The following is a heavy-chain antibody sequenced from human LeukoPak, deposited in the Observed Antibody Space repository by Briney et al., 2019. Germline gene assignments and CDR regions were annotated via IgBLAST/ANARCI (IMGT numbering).Heavy chain of an antibody. J-gene: IGHJ4*02. CDR2: IYYSGST. CDR1: GGSFSGYY. CDR3: ARGLSGPIDY. D-gene: IGHD1-26*01. V-gene: IGHV4-31*11. Sequence: PSETLSLTCAVYGGSFSGYYWSWIRQHPGKGLEWIGYIYYSGSTYYNPSLKSRVTISVDTSKNQFSLKLSSVTAADTAVYYCARGLSGPIDYWGQGTLVTVSS.